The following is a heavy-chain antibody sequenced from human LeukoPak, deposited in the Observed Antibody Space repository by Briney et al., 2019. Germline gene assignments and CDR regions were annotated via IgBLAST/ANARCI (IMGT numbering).Heavy chain of an antibody. J-gene: IGHJ4*02. V-gene: IGHV4-34*01. D-gene: IGHD1-26*01. Sequence: SETLSLTCAVYGGSFSGYYWSWIRQPPGKGLEWIGEINHSGSTNYNPSLKSRVTISVDTSKNQFSLKLSSVTAADTAVYYCARDNGGSYPYFDYWGQGTLVTVSS. CDR1: GGSFSGYY. CDR3: ARDNGGSYPYFDY. CDR2: INHSGST.